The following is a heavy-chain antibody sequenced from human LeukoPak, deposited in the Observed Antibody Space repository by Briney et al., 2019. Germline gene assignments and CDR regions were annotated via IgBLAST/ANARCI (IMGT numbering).Heavy chain of an antibody. J-gene: IGHJ6*02. V-gene: IGHV1-69*04. D-gene: IGHD6-13*01. CDR1: GGTFSSYA. CDR3: ARGPLLASIAAAGTFISRNYYYGMDV. CDR2: IIPILGIA. Sequence: ASVKVSCKASGGTFSSYAISWVRQAPGQGLEWMGRIIPILGIANYAQKFQGRVTITADKSTSTAYMELSSLRSEDTAVYYCARGPLLASIAAAGTFISRNYYYGMDVWGQGATVTVSS.